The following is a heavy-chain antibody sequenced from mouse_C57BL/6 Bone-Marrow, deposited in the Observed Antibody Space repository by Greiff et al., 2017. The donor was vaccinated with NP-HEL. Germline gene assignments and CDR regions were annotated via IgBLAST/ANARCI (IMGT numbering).Heavy chain of an antibody. CDR1: GFTFSSYA. CDR3: TRVYLGGLYYYAKDC. V-gene: IGHV5-9-1*02. D-gene: IGHD3-3*01. J-gene: IGHJ4*01. CDR2: ISSGGDYI. Sequence: EVMLVESGEGLVKPGGSLKLSCAASGFTFSSYAMSWVRQTPEKRLEWVAYISSGGDYIYYADTVKGRFTISRANARNTLYLQMSSLKSEDTAMYYCTRVYLGGLYYYAKDCWGQGTSVTVSS.